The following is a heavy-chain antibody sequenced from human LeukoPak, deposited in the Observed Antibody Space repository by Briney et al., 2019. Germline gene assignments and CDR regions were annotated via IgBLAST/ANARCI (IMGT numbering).Heavy chain of an antibody. J-gene: IGHJ6*02. CDR3: ARDGTYYDILTEDYYYYGMDV. V-gene: IGHV3-66*02. Sequence: GGSLRLSCAASGFTVNSEWLIWVRQAPGKGLEWVSVIYNDGKTYYADSVKGRFFISRDNSKNTLYLQMNSLRDEDTAVYYCARDGTYYDILTEDYYYYGMDVWGQGTTVTVSS. CDR2: IYNDGKT. CDR1: GFTVNSEW. D-gene: IGHD3-9*01.